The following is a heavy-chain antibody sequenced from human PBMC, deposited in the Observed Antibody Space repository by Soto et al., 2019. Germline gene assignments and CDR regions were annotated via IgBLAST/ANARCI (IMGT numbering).Heavy chain of an antibody. V-gene: IGHV3-30*18. CDR3: ENLGY. CDR1: GFTFSSYG. Sequence: QVQLVESGGGVVQPGRSLRLSCAASGFTFSSYGMHWVRQAPGKGLEWVAVISYDGRNKYYADSVKGRFTISRDNSKNTLYMEMNSLRAEDTAVYYCENLGYWGQGTLVTVSS. J-gene: IGHJ4*02. CDR2: ISYDGRNK. D-gene: IGHD3-10*01.